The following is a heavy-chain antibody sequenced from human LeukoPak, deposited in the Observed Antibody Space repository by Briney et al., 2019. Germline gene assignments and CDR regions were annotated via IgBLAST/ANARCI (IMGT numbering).Heavy chain of an antibody. V-gene: IGHV4-61*02. CDR3: ARGLPPDY. D-gene: IGHD2-21*01. J-gene: IGHJ4*02. CDR2: IYTSGST. CDR1: GGSISSGSYY. Sequence: SETLSLTCTVSGGSISSGSYYWSWIRQPAGKGLEWIGRIYTSGSTNYNPSLKSRVTISVDTSENQFSLKLSSVTAADTAVYYCARGLPPDYWGQGTLVTVSS.